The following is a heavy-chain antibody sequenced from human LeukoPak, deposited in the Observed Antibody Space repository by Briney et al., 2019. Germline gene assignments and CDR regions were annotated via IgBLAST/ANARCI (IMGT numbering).Heavy chain of an antibody. D-gene: IGHD3-3*01. V-gene: IGHV4-59*11. Sequence: KPSETLSFTCTVSGGSISSHYWSWIRQPPGKGLEWIGYIYYSGSTNYNPSLKSRVTISVDTSKNQFSLKLSSVTAADTAVYYCARWRSYYDYWGQGTLVTVSS. J-gene: IGHJ4*02. CDR3: ARWRSYYDY. CDR1: GGSISSHY. CDR2: IYYSGST.